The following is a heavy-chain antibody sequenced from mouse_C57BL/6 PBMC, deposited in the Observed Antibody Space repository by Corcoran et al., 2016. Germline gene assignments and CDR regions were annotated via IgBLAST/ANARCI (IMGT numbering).Heavy chain of an antibody. CDR1: GYSITSGYY. CDR2: ISYDGSN. Sequence: DVQLQESGPGLVKPSQSLSLTCSVTGYSITSGYYWNWIRQFPGNKLEWMGYISYDGSNNYNPSLKNRISITRDTSKNQFFLKLNSVTTEDTATYYCAREAYGSPYYFDYWGQGTTLTVSS. D-gene: IGHD1-1*01. V-gene: IGHV3-6*01. CDR3: AREAYGSPYYFDY. J-gene: IGHJ2*01.